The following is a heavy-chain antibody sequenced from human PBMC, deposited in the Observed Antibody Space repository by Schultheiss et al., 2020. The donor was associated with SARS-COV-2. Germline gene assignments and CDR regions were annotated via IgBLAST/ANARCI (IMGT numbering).Heavy chain of an antibody. Sequence: TLSLTCTVSGGSISSGDYYWSWIRQPPGKALEWLALIYWDDDKRYSPSLKSRLTITKDTSKNQVVLTMTNMDPVDTATYYCGCSGWDNWFDPWGQGTLVTVSS. J-gene: IGHJ5*02. V-gene: IGHV2-5*08. CDR2: IYWDDDK. D-gene: IGHD6-19*01. CDR1: GGSISSGDYY. CDR3: GCSGWDNWFDP.